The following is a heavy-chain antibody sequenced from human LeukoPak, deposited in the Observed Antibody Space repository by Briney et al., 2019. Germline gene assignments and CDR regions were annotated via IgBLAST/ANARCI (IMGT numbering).Heavy chain of an antibody. Sequence: GGSLRLSCAASGFTFSSYATHWVRQAPGKGLEWVAVISYDGSNKYYADSVKGRFTISRDNSKNTLYLQMNSLRAEDTAVYYCARESGSYCFDYWGQGTLVTVSS. CDR3: ARESGSYCFDY. D-gene: IGHD1-26*01. V-gene: IGHV3-30*04. CDR2: ISYDGSNK. J-gene: IGHJ4*02. CDR1: GFTFSSYA.